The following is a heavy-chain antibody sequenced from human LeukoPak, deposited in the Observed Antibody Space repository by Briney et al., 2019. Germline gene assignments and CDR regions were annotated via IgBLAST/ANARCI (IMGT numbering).Heavy chain of an antibody. J-gene: IGHJ5*02. CDR3: ARDLSYYDSSGTSGFDP. Sequence: PSGTLSLTCAVSGGSISSSNWWSWVRQPPGKGLEWIGEIYHSGSTNYNPSLKSRVTISVDKSKNQFSLKLSSVTAADTAVYYCARDLSYYDSSGTSGFDPWGQGTLVTVSS. CDR1: GGSISSSNW. V-gene: IGHV4-4*02. CDR2: IYHSGST. D-gene: IGHD3-22*01.